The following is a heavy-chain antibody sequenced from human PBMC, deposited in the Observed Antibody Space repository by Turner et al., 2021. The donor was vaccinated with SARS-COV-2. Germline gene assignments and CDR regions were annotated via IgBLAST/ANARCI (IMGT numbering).Heavy chain of an antibody. CDR1: GYTLTELS. CDR3: ATTLVTLIGDWYFDL. D-gene: IGHD3-22*01. V-gene: IGHV1-24*01. J-gene: IGHJ2*01. CDR2: FDPEDGET. Sequence: QVQLVQPGAEVKKPGASVKACCKVSGYTLTELSMHWVRQAPGKGLEWMGGFDPEDGETIYAQKFQGRVTMTEDTSTDTAYMELSSLRSEDTAVYYCATTLVTLIGDWYFDLWGRGTLVTVSS.